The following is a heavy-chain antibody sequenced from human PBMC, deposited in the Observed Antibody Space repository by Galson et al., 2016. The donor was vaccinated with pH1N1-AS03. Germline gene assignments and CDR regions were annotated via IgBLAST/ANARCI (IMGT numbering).Heavy chain of an antibody. CDR1: GDSVSSNSVA. CDR3: ARGRSSAMDV. J-gene: IGHJ6*02. CDR2: TYYRSRWYN. D-gene: IGHD5/OR15-5a*01. V-gene: IGHV6-1*01. Sequence: CAISGDSVSSNSVAWNWIRQSPSRGLEWLGRTYYRSRWYNDYALSVKSRITINPDTSKNQFSLHLNSVTSEDTAVSYCARGRSSAMDVWGQGTTVTVSS.